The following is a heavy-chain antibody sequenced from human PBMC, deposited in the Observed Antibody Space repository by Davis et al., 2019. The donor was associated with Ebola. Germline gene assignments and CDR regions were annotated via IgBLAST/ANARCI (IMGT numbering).Heavy chain of an antibody. J-gene: IGHJ4*02. CDR3: TSTGPSTNIDY. CDR1: GFTFSNYA. Sequence: GESLKISCAASGFTFSNYAMSWVRQAPGKGLEWVSVIYSGGSTYYADSVKGRFTISRDNSKNTLYLQMNSLKTEDTAVYYCTSTGPSTNIDYWGQGTLVTVSS. V-gene: IGHV3-66*01. CDR2: IYSGGST.